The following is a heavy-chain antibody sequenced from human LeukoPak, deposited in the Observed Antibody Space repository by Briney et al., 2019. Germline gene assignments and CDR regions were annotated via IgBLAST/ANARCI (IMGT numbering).Heavy chain of an antibody. CDR1: VFSVSSNC. Sequence: GSLRLSCAASVFSVSSNCMSWVRQAPGKGLEWIGEINHSGSTNYNPSLKSRVTISVDTSKNQFSLKLSSVTAADTAVYYCGRYVWVYSYGRYYYYMDVWGKGTTVTISS. J-gene: IGHJ6*03. V-gene: IGHV4-4*02. D-gene: IGHD5-18*01. CDR2: INHSGST. CDR3: GRYVWVYSYGRYYYYMDV.